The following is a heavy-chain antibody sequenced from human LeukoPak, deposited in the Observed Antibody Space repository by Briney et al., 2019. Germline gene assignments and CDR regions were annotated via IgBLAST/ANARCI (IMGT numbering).Heavy chain of an antibody. J-gene: IGHJ4*02. CDR2: ISSDGSNK. CDR1: GFTFSSYS. V-gene: IGHV3-30*18. Sequence: PGGSLRLSCAASGFTFSSYSMHWVRQAPGKGLEWVAVISSDGSNKYYADSVKGRFTISRDNSKNTLYLQMNSLRAEDTAVYYCAKGRGRYNGSENYILFDYWGQGTLVTVSS. CDR3: AKGRGRYNGSENYILFDY. D-gene: IGHD3-10*01.